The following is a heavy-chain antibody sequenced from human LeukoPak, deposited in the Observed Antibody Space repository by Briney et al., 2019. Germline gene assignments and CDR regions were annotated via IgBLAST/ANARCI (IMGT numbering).Heavy chain of an antibody. CDR2: INHSGST. J-gene: IGHJ4*02. V-gene: IGHV4-34*01. CDR3: ARHVRGPAAIDY. Sequence: SSETLSLTCAVYGGSFSGYYWSWIRQPPGKGLEWIGEINHSGSTNYNPSLKSRVTISVDTSKNQFSLKLSSVTAADTAVYYCARHVRGPAAIDYWGQGTLVTVSS. D-gene: IGHD2-2*01. CDR1: GGSFSGYY.